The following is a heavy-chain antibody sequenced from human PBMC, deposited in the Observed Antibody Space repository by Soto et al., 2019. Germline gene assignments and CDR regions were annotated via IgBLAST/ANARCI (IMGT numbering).Heavy chain of an antibody. Sequence: QVQLVQSGAEVKKPGASVKVSCKASGYTFASYYIHWVRQAPGQGLEWMGLINPRDGSKTYAQKFQGRVTMTRDTSTSTLYMELSRLRSEDTAVYYCARIMGGAIVVGMDVWGQGSTVTVSS. CDR2: INPRDGSK. D-gene: IGHD3-16*01. V-gene: IGHV1-46*01. CDR3: ARIMGGAIVVGMDV. CDR1: GYTFASYY. J-gene: IGHJ6*02.